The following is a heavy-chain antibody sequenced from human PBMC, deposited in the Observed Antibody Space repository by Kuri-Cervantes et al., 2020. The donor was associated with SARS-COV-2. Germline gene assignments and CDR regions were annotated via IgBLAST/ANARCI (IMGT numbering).Heavy chain of an antibody. CDR2: ISGSGGST. J-gene: IGHJ4*02. CDR1: GFNFQTYE. D-gene: IGHD6-19*01. CDR3: AKELAVAGSADYFDY. V-gene: IGHV3-23*01. Sequence: GESLKISCAASGFNFQTYEMSWVRQAPGKGLEWVSAISGSGGSTYYADSVKGRFTISRDNSKNTLYLQMNSLRAEDTAVYYCAKELAVAGSADYFDYWGQGTLVTVSS.